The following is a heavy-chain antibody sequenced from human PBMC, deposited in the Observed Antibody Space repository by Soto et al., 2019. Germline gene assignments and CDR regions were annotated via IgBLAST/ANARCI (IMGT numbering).Heavy chain of an antibody. CDR3: AKQAGYYYDSSGYYRFDP. J-gene: IGHJ5*02. V-gene: IGHV3-23*01. CDR1: GFTFSSYA. Sequence: GGSLRLSCAASGFTFSSYAMSWVRQAPGKGLEWVSAISGSGGSTYYADSVKGRFTISRDNSKNTLYLQMNSLRAEDTAVYYCAKQAGYYYDSSGYYRFDPWGQGTLVTVSS. D-gene: IGHD3-22*01. CDR2: ISGSGGST.